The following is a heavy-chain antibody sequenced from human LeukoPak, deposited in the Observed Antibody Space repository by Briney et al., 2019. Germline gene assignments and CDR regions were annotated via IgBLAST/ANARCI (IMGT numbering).Heavy chain of an antibody. V-gene: IGHV3-33*01. CDR1: GFTFSSYG. D-gene: IGHD6-13*01. CDR3: ARARLAAAKWYDAFDI. J-gene: IGHJ3*02. CDR2: IWYDGSNK. Sequence: GGSLRLSCAASGFTFSSYGMHWVRQAPGKGLEWVAVIWYDGSNKYYADSVKGRFTISRDNSKNTLYLQMNSLRAEDTAVYYCARARLAAAKWYDAFDIWGQGTMVTVSS.